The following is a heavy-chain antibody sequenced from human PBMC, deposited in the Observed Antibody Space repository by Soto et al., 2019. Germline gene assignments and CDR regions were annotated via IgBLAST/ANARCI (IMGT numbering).Heavy chain of an antibody. CDR1: GYTFTRYG. Sequence: QVQLVQSGAEVKKPGASVKVSCKASGYTFTRYGISWVRQAPGQGLEWMGWISAYNGNTNYAQKLQGRVTMTTDTSTSTAYMELRSLRSDDTAVYYCARGPGYDILTGYYGRAFDIWGQGTMVTVSS. CDR2: ISAYNGNT. V-gene: IGHV1-18*01. J-gene: IGHJ3*02. D-gene: IGHD3-9*01. CDR3: ARGPGYDILTGYYGRAFDI.